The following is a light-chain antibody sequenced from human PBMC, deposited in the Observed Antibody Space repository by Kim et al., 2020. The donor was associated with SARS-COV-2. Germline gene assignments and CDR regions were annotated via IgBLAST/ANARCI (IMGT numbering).Light chain of an antibody. J-gene: IGKJ1*01. CDR3: RHYQNRPPWT. V-gene: IGKV3-15*01. CDR2: EAS. CDR1: QSVTSH. Sequence: CPGERATLSCRASQSVTSHLAWYQQKPGQAPRILIYEASTRDTGIPARFSGRGSGKELTLTISSLQSEDFAVYYCRHYQNRPPWTFGQGTKVDIK.